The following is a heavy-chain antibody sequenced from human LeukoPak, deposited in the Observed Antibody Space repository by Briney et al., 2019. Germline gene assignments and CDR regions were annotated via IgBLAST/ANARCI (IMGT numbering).Heavy chain of an antibody. J-gene: IGHJ4*02. CDR3: ATLPFGVVMPDY. Sequence: AASVKVSCKVSGYTLSDLSMQWVRQAPGKGLEWMGGFDPESDGPIYAQKFQGRVTMTGDTSTDTAYMELSGLRSDDTAVYYCATLPFGVVMPDYWGQGTLVTVSS. V-gene: IGHV1-24*01. CDR1: GYTLSDLS. CDR2: FDPESDGP. D-gene: IGHD3-3*01.